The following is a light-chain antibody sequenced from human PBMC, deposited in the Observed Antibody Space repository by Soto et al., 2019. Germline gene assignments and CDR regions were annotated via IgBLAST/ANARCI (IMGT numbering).Light chain of an antibody. CDR2: GAS. CDR3: QHYNNWPPWT. CDR1: QSVSSN. V-gene: IGKV3-15*01. Sequence: EIVMTQSPATLSASPGERATLSCRASQSVSSNLAWYQQKPGQAPRLLIYGASTRATGIPARFSGSGSGTEFTLIISSLQSEDFAVYYCQHYNNWPPWTFGQGTKVEIK. J-gene: IGKJ1*01.